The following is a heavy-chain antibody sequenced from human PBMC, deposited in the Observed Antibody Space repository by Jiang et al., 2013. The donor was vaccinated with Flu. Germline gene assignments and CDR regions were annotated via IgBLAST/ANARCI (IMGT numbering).Heavy chain of an antibody. CDR1: GGSFSGYY. CDR2: INHSGST. Sequence: LLKPSETLSLTCAVYGGSFSGYYWSWIRQPPGKGLEWIGEINHSGSTNYNPSLKSRVTISVDTSKNQFSLKLSSVTAADTAVYYCARVLPGRFLEWLHRSYFDYWAREPWSPSPQ. V-gene: IGHV4-34*01. CDR3: ARVLPGRFLEWLHRSYFDY. D-gene: IGHD3-3*01. J-gene: IGHJ4*02.